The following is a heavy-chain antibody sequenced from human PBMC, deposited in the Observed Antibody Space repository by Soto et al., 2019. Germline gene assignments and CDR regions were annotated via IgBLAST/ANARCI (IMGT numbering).Heavy chain of an antibody. V-gene: IGHV1-18*01. J-gene: IGHJ6*02. CDR3: ADGMDV. CDR2: INAYNGNT. CDR1: GYSFTRYG. Sequence: ASVKVSCKASGYSFTRYGIGWARQAPGQGLEWMGWINAYNGNTNYAQKLQGRVTMTTDTSTSTAYMELRSLRSDDTAVYYCADGMDVWGQGTTVTVSS.